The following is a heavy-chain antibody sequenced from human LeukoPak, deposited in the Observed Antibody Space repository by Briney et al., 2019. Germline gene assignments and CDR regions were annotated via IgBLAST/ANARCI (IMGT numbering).Heavy chain of an antibody. D-gene: IGHD3-3*01. CDR1: GYTFTSYG. J-gene: IGHJ4*02. CDR2: ISAYNGNT. CDR3: ARDAPFSSTIFGLTLDY. V-gene: IGHV1-18*01. Sequence: ASVKVSCKASGYTFTSYGISWVRQAPGQGLEWMGWISAYNGNTNYAQKLQGRVTMTTDTSTSTAYMELRSLRSDDTAVYYCARDAPFSSTIFGLTLDYWGQGTLVTVSS.